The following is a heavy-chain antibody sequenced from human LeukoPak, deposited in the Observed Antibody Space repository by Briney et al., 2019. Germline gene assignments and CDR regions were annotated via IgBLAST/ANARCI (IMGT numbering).Heavy chain of an antibody. CDR1: GFTVSSNF. CDR2: IHTGGST. D-gene: IGHD6-6*01. J-gene: IGHJ4*02. Sequence: QTGGSLRLSCAAPGFTVSSNFMSWVRQAPGKGLEWVSVIHTGGSTNYAGSVKDRFTISRDNSKNTLYLQMNSLRAADTAVYYCARGYSGSSQPFEYWGQGTPVTVSS. V-gene: IGHV3-66*01. CDR3: ARGYSGSSQPFEY.